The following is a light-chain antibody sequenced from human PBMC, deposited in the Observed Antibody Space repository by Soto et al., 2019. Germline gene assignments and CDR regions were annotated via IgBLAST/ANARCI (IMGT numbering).Light chain of an antibody. CDR2: DAS. V-gene: IGKV3-20*01. J-gene: IGKJ5*01. CDR3: QQYGSSPPIT. Sequence: EIVLTQSPGTLSLSPGERATLSCRASQTVSSSYLACYQQKPGQAPRLLIYDASSRDTGIPDRFSGSGSGTDFTLTISRLEPEDFAVYYCQQYGSSPPITFGQGTRLEIK. CDR1: QTVSSSY.